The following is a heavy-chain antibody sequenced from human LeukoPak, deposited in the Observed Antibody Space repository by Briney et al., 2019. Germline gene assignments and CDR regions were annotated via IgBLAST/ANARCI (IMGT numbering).Heavy chain of an antibody. V-gene: IGHV3-7*01. Sequence: GGSLRLSCAASGFTFSSYWMSWVRQAPGKGLEWVANIKKDGSEKYYVDSVKGRFTISRDNAKNSLYLQMNSLRAEDTAVYYCARDKGPGDWKAHYYYYMDVWGKGTTVTVSS. CDR3: ARDKGPGDWKAHYYYYMDV. D-gene: IGHD1-1*01. CDR2: IKKDGSEK. CDR1: GFTFSSYW. J-gene: IGHJ6*03.